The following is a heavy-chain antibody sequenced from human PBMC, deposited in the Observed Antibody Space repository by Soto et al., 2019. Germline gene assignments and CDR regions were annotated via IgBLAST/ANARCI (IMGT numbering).Heavy chain of an antibody. Sequence: GGSLRLSCAASGFTVSSNYMSWVRQAPGKGLEWVSVIYSGGSTYYADSVKGRFTISRDNSKNTLYLQMNSLRAEDTAVYYCASSMRNWNDYYYYYGMDVWGQGTTVTVSS. V-gene: IGHV3-53*01. CDR2: IYSGGST. CDR3: ASSMRNWNDYYYYYGMDV. D-gene: IGHD1-1*01. J-gene: IGHJ6*02. CDR1: GFTVSSNY.